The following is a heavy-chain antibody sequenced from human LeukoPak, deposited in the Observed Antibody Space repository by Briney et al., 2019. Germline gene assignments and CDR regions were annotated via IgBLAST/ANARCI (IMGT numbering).Heavy chain of an antibody. Sequence: PSETLSLTCTVSGGYISSYYWSWIRQPAGKGLEWIGRIYSSGSIKYNPSLVGRVTMTVDTSKNQFSLKLSSVTAADTAVYYCASTQAGIGDFDYWGQGSLVTVSS. CDR2: IYSSGSI. CDR3: ASTQAGIGDFDY. CDR1: GGYISSYY. J-gene: IGHJ4*02. D-gene: IGHD2-21*01. V-gene: IGHV4-4*07.